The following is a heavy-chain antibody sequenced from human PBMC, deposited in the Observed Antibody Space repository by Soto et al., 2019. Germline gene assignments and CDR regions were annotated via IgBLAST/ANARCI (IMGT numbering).Heavy chain of an antibody. CDR1: GGTFSSYA. CDR2: IIPIFGTA. CDR3: ARVGHQLVLEANYYYGMDV. V-gene: IGHV1-69*01. Sequence: QVQLVQSGAEVKKPGYSVKVSCKASGGTFSSYAISWVRQAPGQGLEWMGGIIPIFGTANYAQKFQGRVTITADESTSTAYMEVSSLRSEDTAVYYCARVGHQLVLEANYYYGMDVCGQGTTVTVSS. D-gene: IGHD6-13*01. J-gene: IGHJ6*02.